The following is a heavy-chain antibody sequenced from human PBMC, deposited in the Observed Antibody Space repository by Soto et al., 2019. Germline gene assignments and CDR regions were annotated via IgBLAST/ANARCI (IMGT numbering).Heavy chain of an antibody. D-gene: IGHD2-15*01. Sequence: GGSLRLSCAASGFTFSSYAMSWVRQAPGKGLEWVSAISGSGGSTYYADSVKGRFTISRDNSKNTLYLQMNSLRAEDTAVYYCAKWGRYCSGGSCYSGDYWGQGTLVTVSS. CDR2: ISGSGGST. CDR1: GFTFSSYA. CDR3: AKWGRYCSGGSCYSGDY. V-gene: IGHV3-23*01. J-gene: IGHJ4*02.